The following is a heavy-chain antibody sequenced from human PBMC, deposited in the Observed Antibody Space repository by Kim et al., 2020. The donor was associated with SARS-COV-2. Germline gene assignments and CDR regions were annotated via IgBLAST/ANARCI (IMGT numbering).Heavy chain of an antibody. CDR2: ISSSSSTI. CDR1: GFTFSSYS. CDR3: ARGCGGGSCYSGEVDY. D-gene: IGHD2-15*01. Sequence: GGSLRLSCAASGFTFSSYSMNWVRQAPGKGLEWVSYISSSSSTIYYADSVKGRFTISRDNAKNSLYLQMNSLRDEDTAVYYCARGCGGGSCYSGEVDYWGQGTLVTVSS. J-gene: IGHJ4*02. V-gene: IGHV3-48*02.